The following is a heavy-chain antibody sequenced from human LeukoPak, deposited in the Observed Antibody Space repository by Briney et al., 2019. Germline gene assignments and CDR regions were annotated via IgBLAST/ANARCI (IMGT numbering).Heavy chain of an antibody. V-gene: IGHV1-46*01. CDR1: GYTFTSYY. CDR2: INPSGGST. J-gene: IGHJ6*03. D-gene: IGHD3-10*01. CDR3: ARDGGGSGSYYHPYYYYYYMDV. Sequence: ASVKVSCKASGYTFTSYYMHWVRQAPGQGLEWMGIINPSGGSTSYAQKFQGRVTMTRDTSTSTAYMELSSLRSEDTAVYYCARDGGGSGSYYHPYYYYYYMDVWGKGTTVTVSS.